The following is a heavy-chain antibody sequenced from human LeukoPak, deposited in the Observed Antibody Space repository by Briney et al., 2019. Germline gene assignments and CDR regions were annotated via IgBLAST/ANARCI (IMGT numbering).Heavy chain of an antibody. CDR1: GFRFDSYS. J-gene: IGHJ4*02. V-gene: IGHV3-48*02. CDR3: ARYTASSGYFF. Sequence: GGSLRLSCAASGFRFDSYSMNWVRQAPGKGLEWVSYISSSSGTISYADSVKGRFTISRDNAKNSVYLQMNSLRDDDTGVYYCARYTASSGYFFGGQGTLVTVSS. D-gene: IGHD3-22*01. CDR2: ISSSSGTI.